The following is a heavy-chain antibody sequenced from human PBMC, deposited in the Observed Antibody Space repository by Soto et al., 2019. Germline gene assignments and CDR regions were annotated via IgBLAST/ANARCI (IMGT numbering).Heavy chain of an antibody. CDR3: ARAMRLGYCSGGSCYNYFDY. V-gene: IGHV1-18*01. D-gene: IGHD2-15*01. J-gene: IGHJ4*02. CDR2: ISAYNGNT. Sequence: QVQLVQSGAEVKKPGASVKVSCKASGYTITSYGISWVRQAPGQGLEWMGWISAYNGNTNYAQKLQGRVTMTTDTSTSTAYMELRSLRSDDTAVYYCARAMRLGYCSGGSCYNYFDYWGQGTLVTVSS. CDR1: GYTITSYG.